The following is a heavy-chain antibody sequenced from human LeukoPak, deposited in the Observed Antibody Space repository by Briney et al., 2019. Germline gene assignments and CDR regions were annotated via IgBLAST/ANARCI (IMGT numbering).Heavy chain of an antibody. CDR2: IYYSGST. J-gene: IGHJ5*02. V-gene: IGHV4-59*12. CDR3: ARGFIVVVPAATLSYRPGRGSNWFDP. Sequence: SETLSLTCTVSGGSISSYYWSWIRQPPGKGLEWIGYIYYSGSTNYNPSLKSRVTISVDTSKNQFSLKLSSVTAADTAVYYCARGFIVVVPAATLSYRPGRGSNWFDPWGQGTLVTVSS. CDR1: GGSISSYY. D-gene: IGHD2-2*01.